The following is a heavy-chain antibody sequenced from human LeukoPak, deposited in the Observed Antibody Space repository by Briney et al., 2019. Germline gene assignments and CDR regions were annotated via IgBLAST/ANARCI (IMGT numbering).Heavy chain of an antibody. J-gene: IGHJ6*02. D-gene: IGHD1-7*01. V-gene: IGHV4-59*01. CDR2: IYYSGST. Sequence: PSETLSLTCTVSGVSISSYYWSWIRQPPGKGLEWIGYIYYSGSTNYNPSLKSRVTISVDASKNQFSLKLSSVTAADTAVYYCARDNWNYGSSMDVWGQGTTVTVSS. CDR1: GVSISSYY. CDR3: ARDNWNYGSSMDV.